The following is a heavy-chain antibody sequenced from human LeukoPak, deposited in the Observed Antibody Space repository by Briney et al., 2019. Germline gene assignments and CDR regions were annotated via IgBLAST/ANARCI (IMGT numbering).Heavy chain of an antibody. CDR1: GFTVSSNY. Sequence: GGSLRLSCAASGFTVSSNYMSWVRQAPGKGLEWVSVIYSGGSTYYADSVKGRFTISRDNSKNTLYLQMNSLRAEDTAVYYCARDSTTGVGAELYDAFDIWGQGTMVTVSS. CDR2: IYSGGST. CDR3: ARDSTTGVGAELYDAFDI. V-gene: IGHV3-66*01. J-gene: IGHJ3*02. D-gene: IGHD1-26*01.